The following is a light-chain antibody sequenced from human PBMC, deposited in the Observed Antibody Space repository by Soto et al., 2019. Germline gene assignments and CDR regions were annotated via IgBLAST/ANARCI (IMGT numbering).Light chain of an antibody. CDR1: SSDVGGYNY. Sequence: LTQPPSASGSPGQSVTISCTGTSSDVGGYNYVSWYQHHPGKAPKLIIYEVDERPSGVPDRFSGSKSGNTASLTVSGLQAEDEADYYCSSYVGSNNFPYVFGNGTKVTVL. J-gene: IGLJ1*01. CDR2: EVD. V-gene: IGLV2-8*01. CDR3: SSYVGSNNFPYV.